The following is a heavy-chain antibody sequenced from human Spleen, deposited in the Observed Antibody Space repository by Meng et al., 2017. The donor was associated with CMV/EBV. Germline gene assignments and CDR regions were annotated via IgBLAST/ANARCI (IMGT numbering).Heavy chain of an antibody. CDR1: GFTFSSYG. Sequence: GGSLRLSCAASGFTFSSYGMHWVRQAPGKGLEWVAVIWYDGSNKYYADSVKGRFTISRDNSKNTLYLQMNSLRAEDTAVYYCAKDLRGEDIVVVEAATPESNYYYGMDVWGQGTTVTVSS. D-gene: IGHD2-15*01. CDR2: IWYDGSNK. J-gene: IGHJ6*02. CDR3: AKDLRGEDIVVVEAATPESNYYYGMDV. V-gene: IGHV3-33*06.